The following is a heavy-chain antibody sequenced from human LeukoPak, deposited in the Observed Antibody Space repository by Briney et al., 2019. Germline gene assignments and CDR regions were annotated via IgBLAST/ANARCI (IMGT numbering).Heavy chain of an antibody. J-gene: IGHJ4*02. V-gene: IGHV4-39*07. CDR1: GGSISSSSYY. Sequence: TSETLSLTCTVSGGSISSSSYYWGWIRQPPGKGLEWIGSIYYSGSTYYNPSLKSRVTISVDTSKNRFSLKLSSVTAADTAVYYCARLKYYYDSSGYYYSFDYWGQGTLVTVSS. D-gene: IGHD3-22*01. CDR3: ARLKYYYDSSGYYYSFDY. CDR2: IYYSGST.